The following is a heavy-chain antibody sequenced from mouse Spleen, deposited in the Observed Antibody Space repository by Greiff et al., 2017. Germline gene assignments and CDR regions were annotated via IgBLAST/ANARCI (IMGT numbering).Heavy chain of an antibody. CDR1: GFSLTSYG. D-gene: IGHD2-1*01. CDR2: IWSGGST. CDR3: ARNWGNGAMDY. Sequence: VMLVESGPGLVQPSQSLSITCTVSGFSLTSYGVHCVRQSPGKGLEWLGVIWSGGSTDYTAAFISRLSISKDNSKSQVFFKMNSLQADDTAIYYCARNWGNGAMDYWGQGTAVTVSS. J-gene: IGHJ4*01. V-gene: IGHV2-2*01.